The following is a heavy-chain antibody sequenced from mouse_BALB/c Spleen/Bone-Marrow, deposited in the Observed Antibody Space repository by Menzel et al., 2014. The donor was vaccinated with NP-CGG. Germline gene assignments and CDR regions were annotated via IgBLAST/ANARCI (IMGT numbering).Heavy chain of an antibody. J-gene: IGHJ2*01. CDR1: GFTFSSFG. V-gene: IGHV5-17*02. CDR2: ISSGSTTI. Sequence: EVKVVESGGGLVQPGGSRKLSCAASGFTFSSFGMHWVRQAPEKGLEWVAYISSGSTTIYYADTVKGRFTISRDNPKNTLFLQMTSLRPEDTAIYYCARDYYGSIYFDYWGQGTTLTVSS. D-gene: IGHD1-1*01. CDR3: ARDYYGSIYFDY.